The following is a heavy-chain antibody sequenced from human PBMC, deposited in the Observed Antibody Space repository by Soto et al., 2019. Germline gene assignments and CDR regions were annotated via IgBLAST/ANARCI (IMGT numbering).Heavy chain of an antibody. Sequence: ASVKVSCKASGYTFSNYGIHWVRQAPGQRLEWMGLINAGNGNTKYSQKFQGRVTMTRDTSTSTVYMELSSLRSEDTAVYYCAHGGSSGYSPWFDPWGQGTLVTVSS. D-gene: IGHD3-22*01. CDR1: GYTFSNYG. CDR2: INAGNGNT. CDR3: AHGGSSGYSPWFDP. V-gene: IGHV1-3*01. J-gene: IGHJ5*02.